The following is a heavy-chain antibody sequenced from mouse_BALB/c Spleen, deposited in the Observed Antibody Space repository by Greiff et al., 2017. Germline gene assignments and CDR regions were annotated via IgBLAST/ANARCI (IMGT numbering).Heavy chain of an antibody. V-gene: IGHV5-12-1*01. CDR3: ARHGMNYGPYFDV. D-gene: IGHD1-2*01. CDR2: ISSGGGST. Sequence: EVMLVESGGGLVKPGGSLKLSCAASGFAFSSYDMSWVRQTPEKRLEWVAYISSGGGSTYYPDTVKGRFTISRDNAKNTLYLQMSSLKSEDTAMYYCARHGMNYGPYFDVWGAGTTVTVSS. J-gene: IGHJ1*01. CDR1: GFAFSSYD.